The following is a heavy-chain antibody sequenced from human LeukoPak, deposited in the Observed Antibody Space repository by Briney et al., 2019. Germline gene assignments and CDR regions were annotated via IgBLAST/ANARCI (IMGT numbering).Heavy chain of an antibody. Sequence: PGGSLRLSCAASGFTFSSNYMSWVRQAPGKGLEWVSVIYSGGSTYYADSVKGRFTISRDNSKNTLYLQMNSLRAEDTAVYYCARDSVTMVRGVMGPHYFDYWGQGTLVTVSS. CDR3: ARDSVTMVRGVMGPHYFDY. CDR1: GFTFSSNY. V-gene: IGHV3-53*01. J-gene: IGHJ4*02. CDR2: IYSGGST. D-gene: IGHD3-10*01.